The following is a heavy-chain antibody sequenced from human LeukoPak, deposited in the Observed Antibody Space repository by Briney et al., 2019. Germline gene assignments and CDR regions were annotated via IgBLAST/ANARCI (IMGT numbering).Heavy chain of an antibody. CDR1: GFTFSSFA. Sequence: GGSLRLSCAASGFTFSSFAMHWVRQAPGKGLEWVAFIRYDGSNKYYADSVKGRFTISRDNSKNTLYLQMKSLRAEDTAVYYCAKGGGYEAQYYYYYLDVWGKGTTVTISS. V-gene: IGHV3-30*02. CDR2: IRYDGSNK. CDR3: AKGGGYEAQYYYYYLDV. J-gene: IGHJ6*03. D-gene: IGHD5-12*01.